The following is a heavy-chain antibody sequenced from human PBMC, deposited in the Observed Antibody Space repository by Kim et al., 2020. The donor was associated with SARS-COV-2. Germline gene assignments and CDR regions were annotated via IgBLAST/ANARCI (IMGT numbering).Heavy chain of an antibody. CDR1: GFTFSSYG. D-gene: IGHD3-9*01. J-gene: IGHJ4*02. CDR2: IWYDGSNK. CDR3: ARDEDILTGYYEMDY. V-gene: IGHV3-33*01. Sequence: GGSLRLSCAASGFTFSSYGMHWVRQAPGKGLEWVAVIWYDGSNKYYADSVKGRFTISRDNSKNTLYLQMNSLRAEDTAVYYCARDEDILTGYYEMDYWGQGTLVTVSS.